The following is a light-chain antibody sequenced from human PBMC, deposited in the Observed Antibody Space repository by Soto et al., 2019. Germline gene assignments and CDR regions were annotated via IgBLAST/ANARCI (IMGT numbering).Light chain of an antibody. CDR3: QQYRT. V-gene: IGKV3-20*01. Sequence: EIVLTQSPGTLSLSPGETATLSCRASESVSRSFLTWYQQKPGQAPRLLISGASTRATGIPDRVRGSGSGSDFTLTISSMEAEDSAVYFCQQYRTFGQGTKVEIK. CDR1: ESVSRSF. CDR2: GAS. J-gene: IGKJ1*01.